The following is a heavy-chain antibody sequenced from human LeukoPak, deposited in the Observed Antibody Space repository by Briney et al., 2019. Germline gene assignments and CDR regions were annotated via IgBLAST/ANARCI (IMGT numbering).Heavy chain of an antibody. J-gene: IGHJ5*02. CDR3: ARVSGGYCSGGSCLRFDP. V-gene: IGHV4-34*01. CDR1: GGSFSGYY. D-gene: IGHD2-15*01. Sequence: SETLSLTCAVYGGSFSGYYWSWIRQPPGKGLEWIGEINHSGSTNYNPSLKSRVTISVDTSKDQFSLKLSSVTAADTAVYYCARVSGGYCSGGSCLRFDPWGQGTLVTVSS. CDR2: INHSGST.